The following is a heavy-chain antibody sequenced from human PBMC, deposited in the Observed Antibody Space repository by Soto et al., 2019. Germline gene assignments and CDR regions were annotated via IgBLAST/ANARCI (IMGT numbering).Heavy chain of an antibody. D-gene: IGHD3-22*01. CDR1: GFTFSDYY. CDR2: ISSSGSTI. J-gene: IGHJ4*02. Sequence: PVGSLRLSCAASGFTFSDYYMSWIRQAPGKGLEWVSYISSSGSTIYYADSVKGRLTISRDNAKNSLYLQMNSLRAEDTAVYYCARDGRDSSGPSFDYWGQGTLVTVSS. CDR3: ARDGRDSSGPSFDY. V-gene: IGHV3-11*01.